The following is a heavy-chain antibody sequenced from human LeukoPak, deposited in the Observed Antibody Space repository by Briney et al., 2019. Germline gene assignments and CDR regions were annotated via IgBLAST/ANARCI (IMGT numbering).Heavy chain of an antibody. J-gene: IGHJ6*02. CDR1: GGTFSSYA. V-gene: IGHV1-69*13. CDR2: IIPIFGTA. CDR3: ARDILEAYGMDV. Sequence: SVKVSCKASGGTFSSYAISWVRQAPGQGLEWMGGIIPIFGTANYAQKFQGRVTITADESTSTAYMELSSLRSEDTAVYYCARDILEAYGMDVWGQGTTVTVSS. D-gene: IGHD3-3*01.